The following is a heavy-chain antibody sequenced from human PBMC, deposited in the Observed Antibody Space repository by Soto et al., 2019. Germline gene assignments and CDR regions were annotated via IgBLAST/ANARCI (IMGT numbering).Heavy chain of an antibody. CDR1: GYTFTSYD. CDR2: MNPNSGNT. Sequence: ASVKVSCKASGYTFTSYDINLVRQATGQGLEWMGWMNPNSGNTGYAQKFQGRVTMTRNTSISTAYMELSSLRSEDTAVYYCARGRCSGGSCYSGGYYYYYYMDVWGKGTTVTVSS. J-gene: IGHJ6*03. V-gene: IGHV1-8*01. D-gene: IGHD2-15*01. CDR3: ARGRCSGGSCYSGGYYYYYYMDV.